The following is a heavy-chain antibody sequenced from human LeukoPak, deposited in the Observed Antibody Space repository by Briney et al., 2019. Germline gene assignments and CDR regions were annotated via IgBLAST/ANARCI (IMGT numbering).Heavy chain of an antibody. CDR3: AKDLARMIFGVVKGAFDI. CDR1: GFTFSSYA. J-gene: IGHJ3*02. CDR2: ISGSGGST. D-gene: IGHD3/OR15-3a*01. V-gene: IGHV3-23*01. Sequence: PGGSLRLSCAASGFTFSSYAMSWVRQAPGKGLEWVSAISGSGGSTYYADSVKGRFTISRDNSKNTLYLQMNSLRAEDTAVYYCAKDLARMIFGVVKGAFDIWGQGTMVTVSS.